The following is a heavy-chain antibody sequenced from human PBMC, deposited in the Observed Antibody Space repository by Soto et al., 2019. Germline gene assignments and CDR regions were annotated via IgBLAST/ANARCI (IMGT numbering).Heavy chain of an antibody. CDR2: ISSSSSYI. Sequence: EVQLVESGGGLVKPGGSLRLSCAASGFTFSSYSMNWVRQAPGKGLEWVSSISSSSSYIYFADSVKGRFTISRDNAKNSLYLQMNSLRAEDTAVYYCARKYSGYDLAYFDYWGQGTLVTVSS. V-gene: IGHV3-21*01. J-gene: IGHJ4*02. D-gene: IGHD5-12*01. CDR3: ARKYSGYDLAYFDY. CDR1: GFTFSSYS.